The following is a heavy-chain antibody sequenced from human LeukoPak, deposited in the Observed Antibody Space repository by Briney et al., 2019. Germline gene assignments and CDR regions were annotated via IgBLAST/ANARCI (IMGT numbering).Heavy chain of an antibody. D-gene: IGHD2-15*01. CDR1: GFTFSSYG. J-gene: IGHJ4*02. CDR3: AKGGLYCSGGSCYPNDY. V-gene: IGHV3-30*18. Sequence: GGSLRLSCAASGFTFSSYGMHWVRQAPGKGLEWVAVISYDGSNKYYADSVKGRFTISGDNSKNTLYLQMNSLRAEDTAVYYCAKGGLYCSGGSCYPNDYWGQGTLVTVSS. CDR2: ISYDGSNK.